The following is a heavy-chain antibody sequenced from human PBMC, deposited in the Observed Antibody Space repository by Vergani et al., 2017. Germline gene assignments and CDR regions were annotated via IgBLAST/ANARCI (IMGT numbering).Heavy chain of an antibody. V-gene: IGHV3-23*01. CDR2: ISARYPST. J-gene: IGHJ6*03. Sequence: EVQLLQSGGGVIQPGGSVRLSCAASGFTFSACPMTWVRQAPGKGLEWVSAISARYPSTYYADSVKGRFTISRDNSKNTLYLQMDSLRAEDTAVYYCARDGWELLDYFYYMDVWGKGTTVTVSS. CDR1: GFTFSACP. CDR3: ARDGWELLDYFYYMDV. D-gene: IGHD1-26*01.